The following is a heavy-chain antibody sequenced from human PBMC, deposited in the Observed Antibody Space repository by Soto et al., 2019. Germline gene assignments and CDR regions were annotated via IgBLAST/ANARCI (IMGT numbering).Heavy chain of an antibody. V-gene: IGHV3-21*01. CDR1: GFTFSSYS. D-gene: IGHD3-22*01. J-gene: IGHJ4*02. Sequence: GVLRLSCAASGFTFSSYSMNWVRQAPGKGLEWVSSISSSSSYIYYADSVKGRFTISRDNAKNSLYLQMNSLRAEDTAVYYCARATYYYDSSGFRYPVDYWGQGTLVTVSS. CDR3: ARATYYYDSSGFRYPVDY. CDR2: ISSSSSYI.